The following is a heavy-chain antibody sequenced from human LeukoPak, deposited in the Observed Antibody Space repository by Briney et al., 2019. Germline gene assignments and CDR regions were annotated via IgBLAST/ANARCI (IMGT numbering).Heavy chain of an antibody. CDR2: ISADAQVT. V-gene: IGHV3-23*01. Sequence: YPGGSLRLSCAGSGFAFGTYAMTWVRQAPGMGLEWVSSISADAQVTYYADSVEGRFTISRDNSKNTLYLQLNSLRAEDTATYYGARHPYNTILYRLAYWGQGTLVTVSS. D-gene: IGHD3-10*01. CDR3: ARHPYNTILYRLAY. CDR1: GFAFGTYA. J-gene: IGHJ4*02.